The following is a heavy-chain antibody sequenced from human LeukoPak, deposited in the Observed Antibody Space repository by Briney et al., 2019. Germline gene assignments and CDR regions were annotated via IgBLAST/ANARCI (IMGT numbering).Heavy chain of an antibody. D-gene: IGHD6-19*01. Sequence: GGSPRLSCAASGFTFTTYAMSWVRQAPGKGLEWVSGISGRGDSTNYADSVTGRFTISRDNSKNTLYLQMNSLRAEDTAVYYCATTRLGIAVAEITTRYYGMDVWGQGTTVTVSS. CDR2: ISGRGDST. V-gene: IGHV3-23*01. J-gene: IGHJ6*02. CDR3: ATTRLGIAVAEITTRYYGMDV. CDR1: GFTFTTYA.